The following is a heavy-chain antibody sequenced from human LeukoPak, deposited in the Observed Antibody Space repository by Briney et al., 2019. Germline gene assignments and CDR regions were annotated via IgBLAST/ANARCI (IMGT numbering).Heavy chain of an antibody. CDR2: MYYSGGI. Sequence: PSETLSLTCTVSGGSIGSYYWSWIRQPPGKGLEWIGYMYYSGGINYNPSLKSRVTISVDTSKNQFSLRLSSVTAADTAVYYCAGHVNTAMVLKDWGQGTLVTVSS. CDR1: GGSIGSYY. V-gene: IGHV4-59*01. CDR3: AGHVNTAMVLKD. J-gene: IGHJ4*02. D-gene: IGHD5-18*01.